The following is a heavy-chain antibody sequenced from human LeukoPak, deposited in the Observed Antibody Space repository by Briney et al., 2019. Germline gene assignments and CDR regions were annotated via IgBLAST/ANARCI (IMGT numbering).Heavy chain of an antibody. CDR1: GYSINSGYY. V-gene: IGHV4-38-2*01. CDR2: IYHSGST. J-gene: IGHJ4*02. D-gene: IGHD3-16*01. Sequence: SETLSLTCAVSGYSINSGYYWGWIRQPPGKRLEWIGNIYHSGSTYYNPSLKSRVTISVDTSKNQFSLKLSSVTAADTAVYYCARVLEDYVWGRTLYYFDYWGQGTLVTVSS. CDR3: ARVLEDYVWGRTLYYFDY.